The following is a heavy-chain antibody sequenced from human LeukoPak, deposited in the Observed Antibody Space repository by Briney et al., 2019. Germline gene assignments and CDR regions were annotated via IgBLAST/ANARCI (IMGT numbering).Heavy chain of an antibody. CDR3: AKVDCGSPACRRFDF. CDR1: GFTFSSYV. J-gene: IGHJ2*01. Sequence: GGSLRLSCATSGFTFSSYVMSWVRQAPGKGLEWVSSISASDVSTYYADSVKGRFTISRDNSKNTLYLQMNSLRAEDTAVYFCAKVDCGSPACRRFDFWGRGTLVTVSS. D-gene: IGHD2-2*01. CDR2: ISASDVST. V-gene: IGHV3-23*01.